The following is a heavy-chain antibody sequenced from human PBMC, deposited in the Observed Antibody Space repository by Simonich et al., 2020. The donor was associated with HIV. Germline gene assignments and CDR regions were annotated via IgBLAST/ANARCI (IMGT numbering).Heavy chain of an antibody. CDR3: ARQPYYYDSSGYYDYYYYMDV. J-gene: IGHJ6*03. CDR2: IKKDGMEN. CDR1: GFTVSSYW. D-gene: IGHD3-22*01. Sequence: EVQLVESGGGLVQPGGSLRLSCAASGFTVSSYWMSWVRQAQGKGLDWVANIKKDGMENNYVNSVKGRFTISRDNAKNSLYLQMNSLRAEDTAVYYCARQPYYYDSSGYYDYYYYMDVWGKGTTVTVSS. V-gene: IGHV3-7*01.